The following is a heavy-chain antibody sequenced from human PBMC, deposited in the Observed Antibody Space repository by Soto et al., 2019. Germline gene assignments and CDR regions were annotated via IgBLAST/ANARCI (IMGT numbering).Heavy chain of an antibody. Sequence: GGLLRLSWAPRNFTQSNHSLNWFRNAPEKTLQWVAIISYDGSSQYYADSVKGRFTTSTDNSKNTLYLQMNSLRAEDTALYYCAKDQGRYCSGNTCYLFDYWGQGTLVTVSS. CDR2: ISYDGSSQ. V-gene: IGHV3-30*04. CDR1: NFTQSNHS. D-gene: IGHD2-15*01. CDR3: AKDQGRYCSGNTCYLFDY. J-gene: IGHJ4*02.